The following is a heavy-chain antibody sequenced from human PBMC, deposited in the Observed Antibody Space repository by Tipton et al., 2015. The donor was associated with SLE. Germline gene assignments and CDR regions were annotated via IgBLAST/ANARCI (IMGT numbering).Heavy chain of an antibody. Sequence: TLSLTCAVYGGSFSGYYWSWIRQLPGKGLEWIGYLYYSGSTEYNPSLKSRVTISIDSSKSQLSLNLRSVTAADTAVYYCARDPGMSRYLDGRYFDYWGRGTQVTVSS. D-gene: IGHD3-9*01. J-gene: IGHJ4*02. CDR3: ARDPGMSRYLDGRYFDY. CDR2: LYYSGST. CDR1: GGSFSGYY. V-gene: IGHV4-34*09.